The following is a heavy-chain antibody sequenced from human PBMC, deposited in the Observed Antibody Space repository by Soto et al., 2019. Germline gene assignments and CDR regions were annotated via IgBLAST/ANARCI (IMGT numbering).Heavy chain of an antibody. V-gene: IGHV4-4*02. CDR1: GGSISSSNW. D-gene: IGHD6-19*01. CDR2: IYHSGST. Sequence: LSLTCAVSGGSISSSNWWSWVRQPPGKGLEWIGEIYHSGSTNYNPFLKSRVTISVDKSKNQFSLKLSSVTAADTAVYYCARDRLSSGWSRGWFDPWGQGTLVTVSS. CDR3: ARDRLSSGWSRGWFDP. J-gene: IGHJ5*02.